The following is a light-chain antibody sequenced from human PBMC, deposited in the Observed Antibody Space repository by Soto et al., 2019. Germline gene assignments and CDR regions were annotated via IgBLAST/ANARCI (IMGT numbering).Light chain of an antibody. Sequence: DIQMTQSPSTLSASVGDIVTINFRASQSISSWLAWYQQKPGKVPKLLIYAASTLQSGVPSRFSGSGSGTDFTLTISSLQPEDVATYYCQKYNSATWTFGQGTKVDIK. CDR2: AAS. J-gene: IGKJ1*01. CDR3: QKYNSATWT. CDR1: QSISSW. V-gene: IGKV1-27*01.